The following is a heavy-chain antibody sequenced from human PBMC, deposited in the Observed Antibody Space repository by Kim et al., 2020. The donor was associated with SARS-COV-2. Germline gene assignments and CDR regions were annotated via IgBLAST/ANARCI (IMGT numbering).Heavy chain of an antibody. CDR2: INGDGSSI. Sequence: GGSLRLSCAVSGFTFRNYWMHWVRQAPGKGPVWVSRINGDGSSIDYVDSVKGRFTISRDNAKNTLYLQMNSLRAEDTAVYYCARAYDYWGQGTLVTVSS. J-gene: IGHJ4*02. CDR3: ARAYDY. V-gene: IGHV3-74*01. CDR1: GFTFRNYW.